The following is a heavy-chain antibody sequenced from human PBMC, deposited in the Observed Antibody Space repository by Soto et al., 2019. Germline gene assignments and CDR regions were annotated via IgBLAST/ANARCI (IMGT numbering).Heavy chain of an antibody. CDR3: ASADPIKVAYYYYGMDV. D-gene: IGHD5-12*01. CDR1: GYSFTSYW. CDR2: IDPSDSYT. J-gene: IGHJ6*02. Sequence: EVQLVQSGAEVKKPGESLRISCKGSGYSFTSYWISWVRQMPGKGLEWMGRIDPSDSYTNYSPSFQGHVTISADKSISTAYLQWSSLKASDTAMYYCASADPIKVAYYYYGMDVWGQGTTVTVSS. V-gene: IGHV5-10-1*03.